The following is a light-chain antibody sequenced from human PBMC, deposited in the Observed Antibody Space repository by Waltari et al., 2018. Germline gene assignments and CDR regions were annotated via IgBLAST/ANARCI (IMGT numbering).Light chain of an antibody. CDR2: GNT. Sequence: QSVLTQPPSVSGAPGQRVTISCTGSSSNIGAGHDVNWYQQLPGTAPKLLIYGNTIRPSVFPDRFSGSKSGTSASLAITGLQAEDEADYYCQSYDSSLSGVVFGGGTKLTVL. V-gene: IGLV1-40*01. CDR3: QSYDSSLSGVV. J-gene: IGLJ2*01. CDR1: SSNIGAGHD.